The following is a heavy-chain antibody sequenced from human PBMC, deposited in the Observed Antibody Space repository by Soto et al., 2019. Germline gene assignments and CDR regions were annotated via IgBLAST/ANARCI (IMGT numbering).Heavy chain of an antibody. CDR1: GFTFSSYS. CDR2: IASRSDYI. Sequence: EVQLVESGGGLVKPGESLRLSCAASGFTFSSYSMNWIRQGPGKGLEWVSSIASRSDYIFYADSVRGRFTISRDNAKNSLYLHMNSLRGEDTAVYYCANYGPAHPFDFWGKGTMVSVSS. CDR3: ANYGPAHPFDF. D-gene: IGHD3-16*01. V-gene: IGHV3-21*02. J-gene: IGHJ3*01.